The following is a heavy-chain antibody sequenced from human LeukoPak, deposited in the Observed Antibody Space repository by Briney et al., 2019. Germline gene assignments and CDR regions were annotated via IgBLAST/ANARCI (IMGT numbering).Heavy chain of an antibody. Sequence: ASVKVSCKASGYTFTNFDINWVRQAAGQGLEWMGWMNPKTGNTGSAQKFQGRLTITGNTSISTVYKELSSLRSEDTAVYYCVRIYYSNAFDIWGQGTMVTVSS. D-gene: IGHD4-11*01. CDR1: GYTFTNFD. J-gene: IGHJ3*02. CDR3: VRIYYSNAFDI. V-gene: IGHV1-8*01. CDR2: MNPKTGNT.